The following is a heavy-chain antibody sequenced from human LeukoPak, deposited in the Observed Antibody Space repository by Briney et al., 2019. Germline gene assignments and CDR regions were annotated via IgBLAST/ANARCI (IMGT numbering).Heavy chain of an antibody. D-gene: IGHD3-22*01. CDR3: ARHFAAPHSSGYYYDAFDI. CDR2: IYYSGST. J-gene: IGHJ3*02. V-gene: IGHV4-39*01. Sequence: PSETLSLTCTVSGGSISSSSYYWGWIRQPPGKGLEWIGSIYYSGSTNYNPSLKSRVTISVDTSKNQFSLKLSSVTAADTAVYYCARHFAAPHSSGYYYDAFDIWGQGTMVTVSS. CDR1: GGSISSSSYY.